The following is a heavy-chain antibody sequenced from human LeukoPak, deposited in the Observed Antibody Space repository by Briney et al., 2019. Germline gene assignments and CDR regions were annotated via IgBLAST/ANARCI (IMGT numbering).Heavy chain of an antibody. CDR3: ATSSSWYLFDY. V-gene: IGHV3-66*01. CDR1: GFTVSSNY. D-gene: IGHD6-13*01. Sequence: GGSLRLSCAAPGFTVSSNYMSWVRQAPGKGLEWVSVIYSGGSTYYADSVKGRFTISRDNSKNTLYLQMNSLRAEDTAVYYCATSSSWYLFDYWGQGTLVTVSS. CDR2: IYSGGST. J-gene: IGHJ4*02.